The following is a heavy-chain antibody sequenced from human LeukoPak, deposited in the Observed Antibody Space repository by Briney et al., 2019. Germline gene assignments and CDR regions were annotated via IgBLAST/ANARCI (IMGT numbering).Heavy chain of an antibody. D-gene: IGHD7-27*01. V-gene: IGHV3-9*01. J-gene: IGHJ4*02. CDR3: VKDPGY. CDR1: GFSFDDHA. CDR2: ISWNSGSI. Sequence: GGSLRLSCAASGFSFDDHAMHWVRQAPGKGLGWVSGISWNSGSIGYADSVKGRFTISRDNAKNSLYLQMSSLSAEDTALYYCVKDPGYWGQGTLVTVSS.